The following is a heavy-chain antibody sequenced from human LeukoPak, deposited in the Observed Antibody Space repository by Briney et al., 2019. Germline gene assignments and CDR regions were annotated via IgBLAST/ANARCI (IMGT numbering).Heavy chain of an antibody. Sequence: SETLSLTCAVSGYSISSGYCWGWIRQPPGKGLEWIGSIYHSGSTYYNPSLKSRATISVDTSKNQFSLKLSSVTAADTAVYYCARRSLGYQLLNRDWYFDLWGRGTLVTVSS. J-gene: IGHJ2*01. CDR2: IYHSGST. CDR3: ARRSLGYQLLNRDWYFDL. CDR1: GYSISSGYC. D-gene: IGHD2-2*01. V-gene: IGHV4-38-2*01.